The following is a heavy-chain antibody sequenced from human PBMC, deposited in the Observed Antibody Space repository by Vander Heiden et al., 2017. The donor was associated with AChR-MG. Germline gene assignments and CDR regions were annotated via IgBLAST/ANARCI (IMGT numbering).Heavy chain of an antibody. J-gene: IGHJ4*02. CDR2: IIPSLGIA. CDR1: GGTFSSYA. D-gene: IGHD6-13*01. CDR3: AREYGSSWYYFDY. V-gene: IGHV1-69*04. Sequence: QVQLVQSGAEVKKPGSSVNVPCKASGGTFSSYAISWVRQAPGQGLEWIGRIIPSLGIANYAQKFQGRVTITADKSTSTAYMELSSLRSEDTAVYYCAREYGSSWYYFDYWGQGTLVTVSS.